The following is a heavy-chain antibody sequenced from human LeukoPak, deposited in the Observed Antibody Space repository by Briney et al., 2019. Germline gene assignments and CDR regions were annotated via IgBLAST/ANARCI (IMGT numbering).Heavy chain of an antibody. D-gene: IGHD2-2*01. Sequence: GGSLRLSCAASGFIFDDYAIHWVRQAPGKGLEWVSGISWNSGSMEYADSVKGRFTISRDNAKNSLYLQMNSLRAEDTALYYCARALGYCSSTSCYAFDYWGQGTLVTVSS. CDR2: ISWNSGSM. J-gene: IGHJ4*02. CDR3: ARALGYCSSTSCYAFDY. V-gene: IGHV3-9*01. CDR1: GFIFDDYA.